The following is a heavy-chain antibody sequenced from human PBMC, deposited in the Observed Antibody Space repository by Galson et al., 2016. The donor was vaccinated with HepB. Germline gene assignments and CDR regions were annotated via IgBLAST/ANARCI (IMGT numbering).Heavy chain of an antibody. D-gene: IGHD3-22*01. Sequence: SLRLSCAASGFTFSNYDMSWVRQAPGRGLEWVSGISGSGASKTYADSVKGRFTISRDSSKNALHLQMNSLRAEDTAMYFCARHFSGSYLGQGTLVTVSS. J-gene: IGHJ4*02. CDR1: GFTFSNYD. CDR2: ISGSGASK. CDR3: ARHFSGSY. V-gene: IGHV3-23*01.